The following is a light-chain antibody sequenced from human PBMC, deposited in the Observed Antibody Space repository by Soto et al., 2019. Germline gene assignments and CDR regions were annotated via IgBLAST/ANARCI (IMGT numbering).Light chain of an antibody. J-gene: IGLJ2*01. Sequence: QSVLTQPPSASGSPGQSVTISCTGTSSDVGGYDYVSWYQQLPGKAPKLIISGVNKRPSGVPDRFSGSKSGDTASLTVSGLQAEDEADYYCSSYAGSNNFVLFGGGTQLTVL. CDR1: SSDVGGYDY. V-gene: IGLV2-8*01. CDR2: GVN. CDR3: SSYAGSNNFVL.